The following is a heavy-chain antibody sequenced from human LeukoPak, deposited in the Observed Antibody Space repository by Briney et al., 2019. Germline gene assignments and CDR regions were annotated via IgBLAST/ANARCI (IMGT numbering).Heavy chain of an antibody. V-gene: IGHV1-69*05. CDR3: ARSVYDSSGYYPYYYYYYMDV. CDR1: EGTFSSYA. CDR2: IIPIFGTA. D-gene: IGHD3-22*01. Sequence: GASVKVSGKASEGTFSSYAISWVRQAPGQGLEWMGGIIPIFGTANYAQKFQGRVTITTDESRSTAYMDLSSLRSEDTAVYYCARSVYDSSGYYPYYYYYYMDVWGKGTTVTVSS. J-gene: IGHJ6*03.